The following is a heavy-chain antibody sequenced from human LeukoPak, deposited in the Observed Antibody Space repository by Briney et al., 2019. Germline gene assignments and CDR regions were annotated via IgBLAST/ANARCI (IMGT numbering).Heavy chain of an antibody. CDR1: GGSISSSSYY. D-gene: IGHD2-2*02. Sequence: PSETLSLTCTVSGGSISSSSYYWGWIRHPPGKGLEWIGSIYYSGSTYYNPSLKSRVTISVDTSKNQFSLKLSSVTAADTAVYYCARHSDSLVVPAAIGLFDYWGQGTLVTVSS. J-gene: IGHJ4*02. CDR2: IYYSGST. CDR3: ARHSDSLVVPAAIGLFDY. V-gene: IGHV4-39*01.